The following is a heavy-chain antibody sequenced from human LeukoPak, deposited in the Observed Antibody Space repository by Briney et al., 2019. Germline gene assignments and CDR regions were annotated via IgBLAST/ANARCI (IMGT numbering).Heavy chain of an antibody. CDR1: GYTFTGYY. Sequence: ASVKVSCEASGYTFTGYYMHWVRQAPGQGLEWMGWINPNSGGTNYTQKLQGRVTMTTDTSTSTAYMELRSLRSDDTAVYYCAREMYYDFWSGPLAGAFDIWGQGTMVTVSS. CDR3: AREMYYDFWSGPLAGAFDI. CDR2: INPNSGGT. J-gene: IGHJ3*02. D-gene: IGHD3-3*01. V-gene: IGHV1-2*02.